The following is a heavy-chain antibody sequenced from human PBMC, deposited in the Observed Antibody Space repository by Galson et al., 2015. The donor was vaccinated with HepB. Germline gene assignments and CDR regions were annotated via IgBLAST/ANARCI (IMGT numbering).Heavy chain of an antibody. Sequence: SLRLSCAASGFTFSSYGMHWVRQAPGKGLEWVAFIRYDGSNKYYADSVKGRFTISRDNSKNTLYLQMNSLRAEDTAVYYCAKDGGPLGSGSYYDYYYYYYGMDVWGQGTTVTVSS. CDR2: IRYDGSNK. D-gene: IGHD3-10*01. CDR1: GFTFSSYG. V-gene: IGHV3-30*02. CDR3: AKDGGPLGSGSYYDYYYYYYGMDV. J-gene: IGHJ6*02.